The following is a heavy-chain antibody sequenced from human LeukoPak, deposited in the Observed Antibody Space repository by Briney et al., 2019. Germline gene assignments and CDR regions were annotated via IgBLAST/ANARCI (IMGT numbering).Heavy chain of an antibody. CDR2: IYYNGYT. CDR3: ARLIVGCTDGVCYRGHVY. Sequence: SETLSLTCTVSGGSIGTYYWSWIRQPPGKGLEWIGYIYYNGYTDYNPSLKSRVTMSVDTSKNQFSLRVTSVTAADTAVYYCARLIVGCTDGVCYRGHVYWGQGALVTVSS. J-gene: IGHJ4*02. V-gene: IGHV4-59*12. CDR1: GGSIGTYY. D-gene: IGHD2-8*01.